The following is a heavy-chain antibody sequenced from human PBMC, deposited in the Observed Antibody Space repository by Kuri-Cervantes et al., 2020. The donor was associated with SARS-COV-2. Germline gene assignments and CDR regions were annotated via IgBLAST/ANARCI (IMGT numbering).Heavy chain of an antibody. CDR3: ARGIAVAGAKYFDY. CDR1: DGSISSGSYY. V-gene: IGHV4-61*02. Sequence: SETLSLTCTVSDGSISSGSYYWTWIRQPAGKGLEWIGRLYTSGSTNYNPSLKSRVTISADTSKNQFSLNLSSVTAADTAVYYCARGIAVAGAKYFDYWGQGTLVTVSS. D-gene: IGHD6-19*01. CDR2: LYTSGST. J-gene: IGHJ4*02.